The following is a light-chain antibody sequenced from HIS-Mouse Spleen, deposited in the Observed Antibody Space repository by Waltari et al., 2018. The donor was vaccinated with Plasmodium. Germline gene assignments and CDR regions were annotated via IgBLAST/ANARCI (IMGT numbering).Light chain of an antibody. CDR2: DAS. CDR1: QSISSY. Sequence: DIQMTQSPSSLSASVGDRVTITCRASQSISSYLNWYQQKPGKAPKLLIYDASSLQSGVPSRVSGSGSGTDFTLTISSLQPEDFATYYCQQSYSTPRTFGQGTKVEIK. CDR3: QQSYSTPRT. J-gene: IGKJ1*01. V-gene: IGKV1-39*01.